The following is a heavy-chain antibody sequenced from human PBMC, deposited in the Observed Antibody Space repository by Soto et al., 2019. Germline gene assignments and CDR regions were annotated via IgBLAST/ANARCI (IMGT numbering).Heavy chain of an antibody. CDR1: GYTFTSYG. Sequence: QVQLVQSGAEVKKPGASVKVSCKASGYTFTSYGISWVRQAAGQGLEWMGWISAYNGNTNYAQKLQGRVTMTTDTAPRAAYMELRRLKCHDTAVYYCARDRDYCGSGSYYKFYYYYFGMDVWGQGNPGPLSS. CDR2: ISAYNGNT. D-gene: IGHD3-10*01. CDR3: ARDRDYCGSGSYYKFYYYYFGMDV. V-gene: IGHV1-18*01. J-gene: IGHJ6*02.